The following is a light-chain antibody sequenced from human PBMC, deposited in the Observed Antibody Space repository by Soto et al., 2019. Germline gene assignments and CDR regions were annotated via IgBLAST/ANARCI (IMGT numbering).Light chain of an antibody. V-gene: IGKV1-9*01. Sequence: DIQLTQSPSFLSASVGDRVTITCRARQGISNFLAWYQQKPGKAPKTLIYDASSLLSGVPSRFSGSGSGTEFTLTISSLQPEDFATYYCQQLNGYPMYTFGQGTKLEI. CDR1: QGISNF. CDR3: QQLNGYPMYT. CDR2: DAS. J-gene: IGKJ2*01.